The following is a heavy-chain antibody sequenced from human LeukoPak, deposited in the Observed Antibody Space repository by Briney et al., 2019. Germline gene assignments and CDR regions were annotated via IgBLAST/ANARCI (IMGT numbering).Heavy chain of an antibody. CDR3: ARATPKRTYYYYGMDV. V-gene: IGHV4-30-4*02. D-gene: IGHD1/OR15-1a*01. Sequence: PSETLSLTCTVSGGSISSGDYYWSWIRQPPGKGLEWIGYIYYSGSTCYNPSLKSRVTISVDTSKNQFSLKLSSVTAADTAVYYCARATPKRTYYYYGMDVWGQGTTVTVSS. CDR2: IYYSGST. J-gene: IGHJ6*02. CDR1: GGSISSGDYY.